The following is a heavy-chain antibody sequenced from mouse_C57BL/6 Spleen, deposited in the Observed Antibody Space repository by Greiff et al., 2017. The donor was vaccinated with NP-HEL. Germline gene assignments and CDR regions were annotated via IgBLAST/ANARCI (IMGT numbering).Heavy chain of an antibody. CDR2: INPSTGGT. CDR3: ARNYYGSSSDD. CDR1: GYSFTGYY. J-gene: IGHJ2*01. D-gene: IGHD1-1*01. Sequence: VQLQQSGPELVKPGASVKISCKASGYSFTGYYMNWVKQSPEKSLEWIGEINPSTGGTTYNQKFKAKATLTVDKSSSTAYMQLKSLTSEDSAVYYCARNYYGSSSDDWGQGTTLTVSS. V-gene: IGHV1-42*01.